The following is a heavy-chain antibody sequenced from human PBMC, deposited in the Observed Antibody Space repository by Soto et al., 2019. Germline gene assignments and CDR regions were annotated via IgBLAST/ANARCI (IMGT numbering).Heavy chain of an antibody. D-gene: IGHD4-17*01. V-gene: IGHV4-4*02. CDR2: IYHSGST. CDR1: GGSISSSNW. CDR3: ARGYGDYEGEPRFDC. Sequence: QVQLQESGPGLVKPSGTLSLTCAVSGGSISSSNWWSWVRQPPGKGLEWIGEIYHSGSTNYNPSPRIRVTISVDKSKHQFSLKLSSVTAADTAVYYCARGYGDYEGEPRFDCWGQGTLVTVSS. J-gene: IGHJ4*02.